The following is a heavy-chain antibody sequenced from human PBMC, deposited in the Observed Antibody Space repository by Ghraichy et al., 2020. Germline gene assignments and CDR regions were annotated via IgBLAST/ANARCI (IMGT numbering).Heavy chain of an antibody. D-gene: IGHD6-25*01. Sequence: SETLSLTCAVYGGSFSGHYWTWIRQPPGKGLEWIGEINHSGGTNYNPSLRSRVSISIDMPKNQFSLQLSSVTAADTAVYYCARSWLAAADIWGQGTLVTVSS. V-gene: IGHV4-34*01. CDR1: GGSFSGHY. J-gene: IGHJ1*01. CDR2: INHSGGT. CDR3: ARSWLAAADI.